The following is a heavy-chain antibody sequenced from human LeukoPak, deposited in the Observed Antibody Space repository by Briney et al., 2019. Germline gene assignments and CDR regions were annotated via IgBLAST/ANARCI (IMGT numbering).Heavy chain of an antibody. CDR2: FSGSGGST. Sequence: PGGFLRLSCEASGFTFRSFGMSWVRQAPGKGLEWVSGFSGSGGSTSYADSVKGRFTISRDMSKNTLYLQMNTLRAEDTAIYYCAKEFPGYSFDYWGQGTLVTVSS. J-gene: IGHJ4*02. CDR3: AKEFPGYSFDY. D-gene: IGHD6-13*01. CDR1: GFTFRSFG. V-gene: IGHV3-23*01.